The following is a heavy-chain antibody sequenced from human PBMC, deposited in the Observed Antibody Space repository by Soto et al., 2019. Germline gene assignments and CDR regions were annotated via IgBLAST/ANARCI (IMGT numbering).Heavy chain of an antibody. CDR1: GFTFSSYA. V-gene: IGHV3-23*01. Sequence: GGSLRLSCAASGFTFSSYAMSWVRQAPGEGLEWVSAISGYGSSTYYTDYVKGRFTISRDNSKNTLSLQMNSLRAEDTAVYYCAKDLLTTLTTGVDYWGQGTLVTVSS. D-gene: IGHD4-17*01. CDR2: ISGYGSST. CDR3: AKDLLTTLTTGVDY. J-gene: IGHJ4*02.